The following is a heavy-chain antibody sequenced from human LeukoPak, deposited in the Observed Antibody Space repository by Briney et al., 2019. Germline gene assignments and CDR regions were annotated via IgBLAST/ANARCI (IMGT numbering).Heavy chain of an antibody. D-gene: IGHD6-25*01. CDR3: ARRQRDDAYYFYYMDL. CDR2: IYSSGTT. Sequence: PSETLSLTCTVSGGSISSSSYYWGWIRQPPGKGLDWIGIIYSSGTTYYNPTLKSRVTISVDTSKNQFSLRLSSVTAADTAVYYCARRQRDDAYYFYYMDLWGKGTTVTVSS. V-gene: IGHV4-39*01. CDR1: GGSISSSSYY. J-gene: IGHJ6*03.